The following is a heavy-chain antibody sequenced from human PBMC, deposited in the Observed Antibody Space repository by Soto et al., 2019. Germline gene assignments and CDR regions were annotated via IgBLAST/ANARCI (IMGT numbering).Heavy chain of an antibody. CDR3: ARGSTYYYGSGSYYISRGDAFDI. CDR2: IIPIFGTA. Sequence: ASVKVSCKASGGTFSSYAISWVRQAPGQGLEWMGGIIPIFGTANYAQKFQGRVTITADESTSTAYMELSSLRSEDTAVYYCARGSTYYYGSGSYYISRGDAFDIWGQGTMVTVSS. V-gene: IGHV1-69*13. CDR1: GGTFSSYA. J-gene: IGHJ3*02. D-gene: IGHD3-10*01.